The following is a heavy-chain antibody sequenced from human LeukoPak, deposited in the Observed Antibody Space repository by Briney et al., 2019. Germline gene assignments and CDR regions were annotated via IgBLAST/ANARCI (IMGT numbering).Heavy chain of an antibody. V-gene: IGHV4-39*02. CDR3: ARLVAVAGVFDY. CDR2: IYYSGST. Sequence: PSETLSLTCTVSGGSISSSNYYWGWIRQPPGKGLEWVGNIYYSGSTYYNPSLKSRVTISVDTSKNHFSLKLSSVTAADTAVYYCARLVAVAGVFDYWGQGTLVTVSS. D-gene: IGHD6-19*01. J-gene: IGHJ4*02. CDR1: GGSISSSNYY.